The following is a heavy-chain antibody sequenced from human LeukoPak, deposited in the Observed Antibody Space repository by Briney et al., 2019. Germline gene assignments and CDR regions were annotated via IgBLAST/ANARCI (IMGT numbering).Heavy chain of an antibody. D-gene: IGHD6-13*01. Sequence: ASVKVSCKVSGYTLTELSMHWVRQAPGKGLEWMGGFDPEDGETIYAQKFQGRVTMTEDTSTDTAYMELSSLRSEDTAVYYCATAFSSWPHFDYWGQGTLVTVSS. CDR2: FDPEDGET. CDR3: ATAFSSWPHFDY. V-gene: IGHV1-24*01. CDR1: GYTLTELS. J-gene: IGHJ4*02.